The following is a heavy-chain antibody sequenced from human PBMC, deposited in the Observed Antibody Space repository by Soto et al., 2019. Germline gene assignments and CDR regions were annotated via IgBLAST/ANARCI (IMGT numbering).Heavy chain of an antibody. J-gene: IGHJ6*02. CDR1: GFTFSSYA. V-gene: IGHV3-30-3*01. D-gene: IGHD6-13*01. Sequence: PVGSFRLSCSASGFTFSSYAMHWVRQAPGKGLEWVAVISYDGSNKYYADSVKGRFTISRDNSKNTLYLQMNSLRAEDTAVYYYLGSSSRDYYYYGMDVWGQGTTVTVSS. CDR2: ISYDGSNK. CDR3: LGSSSRDYYYYGMDV.